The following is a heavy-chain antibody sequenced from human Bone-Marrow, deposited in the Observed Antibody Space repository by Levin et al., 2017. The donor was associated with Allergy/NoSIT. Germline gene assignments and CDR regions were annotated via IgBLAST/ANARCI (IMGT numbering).Heavy chain of an antibody. CDR2: IFYSGSNGSP. CDR3: VSGIITSSFTY. D-gene: IGHD1-14*01. J-gene: IGHJ4*02. CDR1: GGSISSDYYY. V-gene: IGHV4-30-4*01. Sequence: SETLSLTCTVSGGSISSDYYYWTWIRQPPGKGLEWIGYIFYSGSNGSPYYNKSLKSRLTISADTSKNQFSLNLSSVTAADTAVYYCVSGIITSSFTYWGQGTLVTVSS.